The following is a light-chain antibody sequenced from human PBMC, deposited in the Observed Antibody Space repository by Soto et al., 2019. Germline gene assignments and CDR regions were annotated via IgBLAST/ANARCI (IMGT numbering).Light chain of an antibody. CDR1: SSDVGGYNY. CDR2: EGS. Sequence: QSVLTQPRSVSGSPGQSVTISCTGTSSDVGGYNYVSWYQQHPAKAPKLMIYEGSKRPSAVSNRFSGSESGNTASLTISGLQAEDEADYYCCSYAGSGTYVFGSGTKVTVL. V-gene: IGLV2-11*01. CDR3: CSYAGSGTYV. J-gene: IGLJ1*01.